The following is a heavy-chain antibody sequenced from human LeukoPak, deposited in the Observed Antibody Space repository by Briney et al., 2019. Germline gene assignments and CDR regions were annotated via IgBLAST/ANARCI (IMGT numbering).Heavy chain of an antibody. Sequence: ASVKVSCKASGYTLTELSMHWVRQAPGKGLEWMGGFDPEDGETIYAQKFQGRVTMTEDTSTDTAYMELSSLRSEDTAVYYCATDEPLRGYSYGYGYWGQGTLVTVSS. J-gene: IGHJ4*02. D-gene: IGHD5-18*01. CDR1: GYTLTELS. CDR2: FDPEDGET. V-gene: IGHV1-24*01. CDR3: ATDEPLRGYSYGYGY.